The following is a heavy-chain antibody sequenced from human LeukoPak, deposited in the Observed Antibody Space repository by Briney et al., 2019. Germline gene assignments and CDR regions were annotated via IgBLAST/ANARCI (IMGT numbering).Heavy chain of an antibody. V-gene: IGHV3-30*04. CDR1: GLSFNTYA. J-gene: IGHJ6*04. CDR2: ISYDGSYT. Sequence: PGGSLRLSCVDSGLSFNTYAMHWVRQAPGKGLEWVAAISYDGSYTYYRDSVRGRFTISRDNSKNTMYLQMNSLRAEDTAMYYFARALDVWGKGTTVTVSS. CDR3: ARALDV.